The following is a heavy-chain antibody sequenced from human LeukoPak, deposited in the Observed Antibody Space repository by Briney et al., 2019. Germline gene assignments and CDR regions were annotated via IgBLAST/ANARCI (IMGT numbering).Heavy chain of an antibody. V-gene: IGHV3-21*01. CDR3: ARAGKKGVGSLDY. Sequence: GGSLRLSCAASGFTFSSYSMNWVRQAPGKGLEWVSSISSSSSYIYYADSVKGRFTISRDNAKNSLYLQMNSLRAEDMAVYYCARAGKKGVGSLDYWGQGTLVTVSS. CDR2: ISSSSSYI. CDR1: GFTFSSYS. D-gene: IGHD1-1*01. J-gene: IGHJ4*02.